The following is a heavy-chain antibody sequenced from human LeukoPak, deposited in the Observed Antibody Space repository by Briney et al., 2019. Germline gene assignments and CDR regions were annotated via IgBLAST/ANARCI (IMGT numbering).Heavy chain of an antibody. Sequence: DSVKVSCKAPGYTFTEYYLHWLRQAPGQGLEWMGWVTLSTGDIYYPQNFQGRVAMTRDTSISTAYMQLDSLKSDDTAVYYCARDIAPSGSWWFDSWGQGTLVTVSS. CDR2: VTLSTGDI. CDR1: GYTFTEYY. J-gene: IGHJ5*01. D-gene: IGHD6-13*01. V-gene: IGHV1-2*02. CDR3: ARDIAPSGSWWFDS.